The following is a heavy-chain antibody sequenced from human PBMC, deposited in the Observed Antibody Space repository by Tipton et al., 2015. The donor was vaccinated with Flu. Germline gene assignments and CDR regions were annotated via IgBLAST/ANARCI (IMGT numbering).Heavy chain of an antibody. Sequence: GLVKPSQTLSLTCAISGDSVSNSGGVAWNWIRQSPSRGLEWLGRTYYRSKWFNDYAVSVKSRITINPDTSKNQFSLQLDSVTPEDTAVYYCTRGWGSGFERWGKGTLVTVSS. CDR1: GDSVSNSGGVA. CDR2: TYYRSKWFN. D-gene: IGHD3-16*01. CDR3: TRGWGSGFER. V-gene: IGHV6-1*01. J-gene: IGHJ5*02.